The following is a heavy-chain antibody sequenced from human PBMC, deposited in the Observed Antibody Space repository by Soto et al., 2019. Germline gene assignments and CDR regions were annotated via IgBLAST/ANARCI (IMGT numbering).Heavy chain of an antibody. CDR3: ARGKDYDFWSGYSKNWFDP. J-gene: IGHJ5*02. CDR2: IYYSGST. V-gene: IGHV4-31*03. D-gene: IGHD3-3*01. Sequence: QVQLQESGPGLVKPSQTLSLTCTVSGGSISSSGYYWSWIRQHPGKGLEWIGYIYYSGSTYHNPSFKSRLAISVDTSKNQFSLNLSSVTAADTAVYYCARGKDYDFWSGYSKNWFDPWGQGTLVTVSS. CDR1: GGSISSSGYY.